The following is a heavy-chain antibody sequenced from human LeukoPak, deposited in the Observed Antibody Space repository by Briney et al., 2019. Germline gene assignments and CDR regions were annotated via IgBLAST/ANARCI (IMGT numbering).Heavy chain of an antibody. CDR2: IYYSEST. D-gene: IGHD2-2*01. J-gene: IGHJ5*02. CDR1: GGSISSGDYY. V-gene: IGHV4-30-4*01. Sequence: SETLSLTCTVSGGSISSGDYYWSWIRQPPGKGLEWIGYIYYSESTYYNPSLKSRVTISVDTSKNQFSLKLSSVTAADTAVYYCARELGYCSSSSCFNWFDPWGQGTLVTVSS. CDR3: ARELGYCSSSSCFNWFDP.